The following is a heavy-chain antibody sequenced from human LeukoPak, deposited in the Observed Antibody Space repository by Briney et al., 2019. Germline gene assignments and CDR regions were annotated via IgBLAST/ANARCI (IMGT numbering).Heavy chain of an antibody. Sequence: ASVKVSCKASGYTFTSYGISWVRQAPGQGLEWMGWISAYNGNTNYAQKLQGRVTMTTDTSTSTAYIELRSLRSDDTAVYYCARVVPSKWGLYYYYYGMDVWGQGTTVTVSS. CDR2: ISAYNGNT. D-gene: IGHD7-27*01. V-gene: IGHV1-18*01. J-gene: IGHJ6*02. CDR3: ARVVPSKWGLYYYYYGMDV. CDR1: GYTFTSYG.